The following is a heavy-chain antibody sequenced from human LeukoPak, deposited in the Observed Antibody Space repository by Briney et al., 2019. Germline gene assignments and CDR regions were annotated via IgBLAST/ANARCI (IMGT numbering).Heavy chain of an antibody. CDR1: GVSVSSGDYY. V-gene: IGHV4-61*08. CDR2: IYYSGST. D-gene: IGHD7-27*01. Sequence: SETLSLTCTVSGVSVSSGDYYWSWIRQPPGKGLRWIGFIYYSGSTNYNPSLQSRVTISVDTSKNQFSLKLSSVTAADTAIYYCASYPTPPSGDFPDYWGQGTLVTVSS. CDR3: ASYPTPPSGDFPDY. J-gene: IGHJ4*02.